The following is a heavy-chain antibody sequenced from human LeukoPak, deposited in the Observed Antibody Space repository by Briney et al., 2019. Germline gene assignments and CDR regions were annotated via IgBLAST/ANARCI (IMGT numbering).Heavy chain of an antibody. CDR1: GGSISSYY. Sequence: PSETLSLTCTVSGGSISSYYWSWIRQPPGKGLEWIGYIYYSGSTNYNPSLKSRVTISVDTPKNQFSLKLSSVTAADTAVYYCARVWGDYIWGSYRYDYWGQGTLVTVSS. CDR3: ARVWGDYIWGSYRYDY. J-gene: IGHJ4*02. V-gene: IGHV4-59*01. CDR2: IYYSGST. D-gene: IGHD3-16*02.